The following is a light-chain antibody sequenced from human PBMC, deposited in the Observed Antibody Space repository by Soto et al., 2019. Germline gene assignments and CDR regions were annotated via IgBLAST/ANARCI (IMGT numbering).Light chain of an antibody. Sequence: EIVLTHSPGTLSLSPCERATLSFSASQSVSNSLAWYQQKPGQAPRLLMSDVATRATGIPARFSGSGSGTDFTLTISSLEPEDVAVYYCQQRGDWPRITFGQGTRLEI. J-gene: IGKJ5*01. V-gene: IGKV3-11*01. CDR3: QQRGDWPRIT. CDR2: DVA. CDR1: QSVSNS.